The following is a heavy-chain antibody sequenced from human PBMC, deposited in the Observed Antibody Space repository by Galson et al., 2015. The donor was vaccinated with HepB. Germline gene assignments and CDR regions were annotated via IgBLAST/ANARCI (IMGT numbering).Heavy chain of an antibody. CDR2: IKSKTDGGTT. D-gene: IGHD3-9*01. CDR3: TTDMAPTYYDILTGPFPPDDAFDI. V-gene: IGHV3-15*01. CDR1: GFTFSNAW. J-gene: IGHJ3*02. Sequence: SLRLSCAASGFTFSNAWMSWVRQAPGKGLEWVGRIKSKTDGGTTDYAAPVKGRFAISRDDSKNTLYLQMNSLKTEDTAVYYCTTDMAPTYYDILTGPFPPDDAFDIWGQGTMVTVSS.